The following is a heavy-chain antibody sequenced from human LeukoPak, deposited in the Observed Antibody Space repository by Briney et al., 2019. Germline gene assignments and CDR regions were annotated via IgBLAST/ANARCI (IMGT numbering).Heavy chain of an antibody. V-gene: IGHV3-23*01. J-gene: IGHJ4*02. CDR3: AKIMAQYCSGGSCNEIDY. CDR1: GFTFSTYN. CDR2: ISHSGYST. Sequence: PGGSLRLSCAASGFTFSTYNMNWVRQAPGKGLEWVSTISHSGYSTYYADSVKGRFTISRDSSKNTLYLQMNSLGADDTAVYYCAKIMAQYCSGGSCNEIDYWGQGTLVTVSS. D-gene: IGHD2-15*01.